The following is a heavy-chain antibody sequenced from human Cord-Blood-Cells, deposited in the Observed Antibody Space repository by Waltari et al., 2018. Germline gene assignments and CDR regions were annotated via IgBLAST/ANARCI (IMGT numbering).Heavy chain of an antibody. CDR1: GATVASNDAL. D-gene: IGHD2-8*02. Sequence: QVQLQQAGPGRVEPSQTLSLTFALSGATVASNDALWNSIRQSPSRGLEGLGRTYYRSKWYNDYAVSVKSRITINPDTSKNQFSLQLNSVTPEDTAVYYCARIVLVVYADAFDIWGQGTMVTVSS. J-gene: IGHJ3*02. V-gene: IGHV6-1*01. CDR2: TYYRSKWYN. CDR3: ARIVLVVYADAFDI.